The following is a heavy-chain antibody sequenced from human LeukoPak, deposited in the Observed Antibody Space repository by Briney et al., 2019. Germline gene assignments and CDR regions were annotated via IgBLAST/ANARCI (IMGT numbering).Heavy chain of an antibody. CDR1: EFTFDDYA. D-gene: IGHD6-19*01. V-gene: IGHV3-9*03. CDR3: AKATPGIAVAGSFDY. CDR2: ISWNSGSI. Sequence: GRSLRLSCAASEFTFDDYAMHWVRQAPGKGLEWVSGISWNSGSIGYADSVKGRFTISRDNAKNSLYLQMNSLRAEDMALYYCAKATPGIAVAGSFDYWGQGTLVTVSS. J-gene: IGHJ4*02.